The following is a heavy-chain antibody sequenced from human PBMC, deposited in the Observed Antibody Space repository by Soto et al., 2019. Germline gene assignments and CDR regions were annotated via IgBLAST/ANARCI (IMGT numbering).Heavy chain of an antibody. D-gene: IGHD2-2*01. J-gene: IGHJ5*02. Sequence: PSETLSLTCTVSGGSISSSSYYWGWIRQPPGKGLEWIGSIYYSGSTYYNPSLRSRVTIYVDTSKNQFSLKLTSVTAADTAVYYCARRCISNSCSMKWFDPWGQGTLVTVSS. CDR2: IYYSGST. V-gene: IGHV4-39*01. CDR3: ARRCISNSCSMKWFDP. CDR1: GGSISSSSYY.